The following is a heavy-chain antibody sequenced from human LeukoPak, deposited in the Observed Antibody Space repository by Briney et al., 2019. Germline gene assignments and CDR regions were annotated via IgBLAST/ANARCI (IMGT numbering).Heavy chain of an antibody. Sequence: PSETLSLTCTVSGGSVSSYYWSWIRQPAGKGLEWIGRINPSGSTNYNLSLKSRLTMSVDTSKNQFSLKLSSVTAADTAVYYCAKYYDFWSGYYDIWGQGTMVTVSS. CDR3: AKYYDFWSGYYDI. CDR1: GGSVSSYY. CDR2: INPSGST. J-gene: IGHJ3*02. V-gene: IGHV4-4*07. D-gene: IGHD3-3*01.